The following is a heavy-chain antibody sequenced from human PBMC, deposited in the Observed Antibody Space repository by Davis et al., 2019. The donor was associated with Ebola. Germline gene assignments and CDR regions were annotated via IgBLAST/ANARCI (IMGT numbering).Heavy chain of an antibody. CDR1: GVSFSGPY. D-gene: IGHD2-21*02. J-gene: IGHJ4*02. V-gene: IGHV4-34*01. Sequence: SETLSLTCAVYGVSFSGPYWSWVRQSPGKGLEWIGEINRSGSTNYHPSLRSRLTISVDRSKNQFSLKLNSVTAADSAVYYCARLADCGGDCYPFDYWGQGILVTVSS. CDR2: INRSGST. CDR3: ARLADCGGDCYPFDY.